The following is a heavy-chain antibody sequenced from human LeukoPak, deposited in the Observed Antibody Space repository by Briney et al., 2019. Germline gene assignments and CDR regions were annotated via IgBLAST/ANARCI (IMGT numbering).Heavy chain of an antibody. J-gene: IGHJ4*02. V-gene: IGHV4-59*08. CDR1: GGSISGYY. CDR3: ARVLITFGGVIVLGGGYFDY. D-gene: IGHD3-16*02. Sequence: SETLSLTCTVSGGSISGYYWSWIRQPPGKGLEWIAYIYYSGTTNYNPSLKSRVTISVDTSKNQFSLKLSSVTAADTAVYYCARVLITFGGVIVLGGGYFDYWGQGTLVTVSS. CDR2: IYYSGTT.